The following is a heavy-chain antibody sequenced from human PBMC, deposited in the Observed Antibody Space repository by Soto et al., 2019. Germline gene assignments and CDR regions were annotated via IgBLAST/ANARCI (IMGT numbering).Heavy chain of an antibody. D-gene: IGHD2-8*01. CDR3: ARRYAGNFDY. CDR2: IYYSGST. J-gene: IGHJ4*02. V-gene: IGHV4-59*01. CDR1: GGSISSYY. Sequence: QVQLPESGPGLVKPSETLSLTCTVSGGSISSYYWSWIRQPPGKGLEWIGYIYYSGSTNYNPSLKSRVTISVDTSKNQFSLKLSSVTAADTAVYYCARRYAGNFDYWGQGTLVTVSS.